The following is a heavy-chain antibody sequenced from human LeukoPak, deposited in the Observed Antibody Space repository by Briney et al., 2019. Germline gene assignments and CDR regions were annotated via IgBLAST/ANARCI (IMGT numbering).Heavy chain of an antibody. V-gene: IGHV1-2*02. CDR2: INPNSGGT. CDR3: ARGYPLSTTAAGTYFQH. Sequence: GASVKVSCKASGYTFTAHYIHWVRQAPGQGLEWMGWINPNSGGTNYAQKFQGRVTMTRDTSISTAYMELSRLRSDDTAVYYCARGYPLSTTAAGTYFQHWGQGTLVTVSS. J-gene: IGHJ1*01. CDR1: GYTFTAHY. D-gene: IGHD6-13*01.